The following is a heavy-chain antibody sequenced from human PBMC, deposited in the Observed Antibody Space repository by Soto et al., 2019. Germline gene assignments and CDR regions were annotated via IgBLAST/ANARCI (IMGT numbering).Heavy chain of an antibody. CDR3: ARDYDSSGDY. CDR1: GGSICTSSYY. J-gene: IGHJ4*02. D-gene: IGHD3-22*01. V-gene: IGHV4-39*01. CDR2: IYYSGST. Sequence: QLQLQESGPGLVKPSETLSLTCTVSGGSICTSSYYWGWIRQPPGKGLEWIGSIYYSGSTYYNPSLKSRVTISVDTSKNQFSLKLSSVTAADTAVYYCARDYDSSGDYWGQGTLVTVPS.